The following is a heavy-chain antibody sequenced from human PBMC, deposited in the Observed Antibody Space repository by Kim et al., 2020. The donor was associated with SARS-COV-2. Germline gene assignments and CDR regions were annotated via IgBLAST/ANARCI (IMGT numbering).Heavy chain of an antibody. CDR2: IWYDGSNK. Sequence: GGSLRLSCAASGFTFSSYGMHWVRQAPGKGLEWVAVIWYDGSNKYYADSVKGRFTISRDNSKNTLYLQMNSLRAEDTAVYYCARDRGGDYSHTPDFTDYYYYGMDVWGQGTTVTVSS. J-gene: IGHJ6*02. V-gene: IGHV3-33*01. D-gene: IGHD4-17*01. CDR1: GFTFSSYG. CDR3: ARDRGGDYSHTPDFTDYYYYGMDV.